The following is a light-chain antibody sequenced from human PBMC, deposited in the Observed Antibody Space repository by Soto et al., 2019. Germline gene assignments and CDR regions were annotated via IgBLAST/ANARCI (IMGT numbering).Light chain of an antibody. J-gene: IGKJ3*01. Sequence: DIQLTQSPSFLSASVGDRVTITCRASPGISSYLAWYQQKPGKVPELLIFSASTLVSGVPSRFSGSGSETEFTLTISSLQPEDSATYYCQQLNGYPFTFGPGTKVTLK. CDR3: QQLNGYPFT. CDR2: SAS. CDR1: PGISSY. V-gene: IGKV1-9*01.